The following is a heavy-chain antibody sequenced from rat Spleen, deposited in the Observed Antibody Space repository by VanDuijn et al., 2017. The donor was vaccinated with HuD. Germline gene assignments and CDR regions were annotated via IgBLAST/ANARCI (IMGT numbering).Heavy chain of an antibody. D-gene: IGHD4-4*01. V-gene: IGHV5-29*01. J-gene: IGHJ1*01. CDR3: TRRGYLSDWYFDF. CDR1: GFTFSDFY. CDR2: ISYDGSKT. Sequence: VQLVESDGGLVQPGRSLKLSCAASGFTFSDFYMAWVRQAPTKGLEWVATISYDGSKTYYRDSVKGRFTISRDNARSTLNLHMDSLRSEDKAIYYCTRRGYLSDWYFDFWGPGTMVTVSS.